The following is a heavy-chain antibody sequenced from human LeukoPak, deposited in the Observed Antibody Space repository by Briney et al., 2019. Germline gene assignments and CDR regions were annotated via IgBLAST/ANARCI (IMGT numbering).Heavy chain of an antibody. J-gene: IGHJ4*02. CDR1: GYTFTNYD. CDR3: TRGDS. CDR2: MTPSSGYT. Sequence: ASVKVSCKASGYTFTNYDINWVRQATGQGLEWMAWMTPSSGYTGYAQKFQGRVTVTRDTSISTAYMELSSLKSEDTAVYYCTRGDSWGQGTLVTVSS. V-gene: IGHV1-8*01.